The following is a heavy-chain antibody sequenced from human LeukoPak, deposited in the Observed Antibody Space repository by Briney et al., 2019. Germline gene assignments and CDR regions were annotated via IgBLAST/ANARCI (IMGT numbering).Heavy chain of an antibody. CDR1: GFTFSTYA. CDR3: ARFARTVTTADY. Sequence: TGGSLRLSCAASGFTFSTYAMNWVRQAPGKGLEWVSYISRSGSTIYYADSVKGRFTISRDTAKNSLYLQMNSLRAEDTAVYYCARFARTVTTADYWGQGTLVTVSS. V-gene: IGHV3-48*03. CDR2: ISRSGSTI. D-gene: IGHD4-17*01. J-gene: IGHJ4*02.